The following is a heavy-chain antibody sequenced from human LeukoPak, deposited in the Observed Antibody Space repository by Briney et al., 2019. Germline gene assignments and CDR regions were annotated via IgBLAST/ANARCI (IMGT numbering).Heavy chain of an antibody. J-gene: IGHJ3*02. V-gene: IGHV3-30-3*01. CDR3: AGEDIVVVPAAAGNAFDI. CDR2: ISYDGSNK. D-gene: IGHD2-2*01. CDR1: GFTFSSYA. Sequence: PGGSLRLSCAASGFTFSSYAMHWVRQAPGKGLEWVAVISYDGSNKYYADSVKGRFTISRDNSKNTLYLQMNSLRAEDTAVYYCAGEDIVVVPAAAGNAFDIWGQGTMVTVSS.